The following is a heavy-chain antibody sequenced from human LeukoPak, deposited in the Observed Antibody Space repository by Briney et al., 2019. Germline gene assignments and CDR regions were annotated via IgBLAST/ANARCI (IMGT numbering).Heavy chain of an antibody. CDR3: AAQAVAAAGGFDY. D-gene: IGHD6-13*01. CDR2: ISSSGSTI. Sequence: GSLRLSCAASGFTFSSYEMNWVRQAPGKGLEWVSYISSSGSTIYYADSVKGRFTISRDNAKNSLHLQMNSLRAEDTAVYYCAAQAVAAAGGFDYWGQGTLVTVSS. CDR1: GFTFSSYE. J-gene: IGHJ4*02. V-gene: IGHV3-48*03.